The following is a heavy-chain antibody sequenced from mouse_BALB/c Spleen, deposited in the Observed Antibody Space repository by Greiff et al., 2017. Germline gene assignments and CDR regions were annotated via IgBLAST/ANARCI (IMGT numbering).Heavy chain of an antibody. CDR1: GFTFSSYA. J-gene: IGHJ4*01. Sequence: EVHLVESGGGLVKPGGSLKLSCAASGFTFSSYAMSWVRQTPEKRLEWVASISSGGSTYYPDSVKGRFTISRDNARNILYLQMSSLRSEDTAMYYCAYYYGSSLYAMDYWGQGTSVTVSS. CDR2: ISSGGST. V-gene: IGHV5-6-5*01. D-gene: IGHD1-1*01. CDR3: AYYYGSSLYAMDY.